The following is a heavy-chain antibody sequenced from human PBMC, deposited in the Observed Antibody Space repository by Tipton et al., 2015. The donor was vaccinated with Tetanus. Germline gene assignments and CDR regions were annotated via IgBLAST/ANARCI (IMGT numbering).Heavy chain of an antibody. CDR2: VYYTGST. Sequence: TLSLTCTVSGDSVSGYYWSWIRQPPGKGLEWIGYVYYTGSTNHNPSLKSRVTISMDRSKNQISLQLTSVTAADTAVYFCAGVTAQRTELYFDHWGQGTLVIVSS. CDR1: GDSVSGYY. V-gene: IGHV4-59*02. CDR3: AGVTAQRTELYFDH. D-gene: IGHD6-13*01. J-gene: IGHJ4*02.